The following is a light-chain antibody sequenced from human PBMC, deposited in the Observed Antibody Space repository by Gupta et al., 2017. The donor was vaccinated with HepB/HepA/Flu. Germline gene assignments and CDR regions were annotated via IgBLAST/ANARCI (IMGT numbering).Light chain of an antibody. CDR2: STS. CDR3: LQSVKTPFT. CDR1: QSISRY. J-gene: IGKJ3*01. Sequence: DIQMTQSPSSLSASVGDRVTITCRASQSISRYLNWYQQKPGKAPKLLVHSTSRLHSGVPSRFSGSGSGTDFILTIGKLQPEDFASYYCLQSVKTPFTFGHGTKLDIK. V-gene: IGKV1-39*01.